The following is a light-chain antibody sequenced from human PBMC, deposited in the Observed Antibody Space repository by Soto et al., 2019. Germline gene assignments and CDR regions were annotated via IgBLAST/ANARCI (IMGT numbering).Light chain of an antibody. J-gene: IGKJ4*01. CDR2: GAS. CDR3: QQYVSSPLT. CDR1: QSVSSSY. V-gene: IGKV3-20*01. Sequence: EIVLTQSPGTLSLSPGERATLSCRASQSVSSSYLAWYQQKPGQAPRLLIYGASSRATGIPDRFSGSGSGTDFTLTISRLEPEDFAVYHCQQYVSSPLTFGGGTKVEIK.